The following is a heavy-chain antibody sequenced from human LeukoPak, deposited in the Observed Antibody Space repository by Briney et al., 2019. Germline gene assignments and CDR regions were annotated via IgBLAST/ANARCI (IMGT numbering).Heavy chain of an antibody. CDR3: ARDVYDYYDSNWFDP. CDR2: ISSSGSTI. V-gene: IGHV3-48*01. D-gene: IGHD3-22*01. Sequence: GGSLRLSCAASGFTFSSYGMHWVRQAPGKGLEWVSYISSSGSTIYYVDSVKGRFTISRDNAKNSLYLQMNSLRAEDTAVYYCARDVYDYYDSNWFDPWGQGTLVTVSS. J-gene: IGHJ5*02. CDR1: GFTFSSYG.